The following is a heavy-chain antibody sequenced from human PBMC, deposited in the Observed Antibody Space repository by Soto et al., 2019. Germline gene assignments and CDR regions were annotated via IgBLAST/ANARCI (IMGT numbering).Heavy chain of an antibody. Sequence: QLQLQESGPGLVKPSETLSLTCTVSGGSISSSGYYWGWIRQPPGKRLEWIGSIYYSGSAYYNPPLKCRVTMSVDTSRNQFSLDLTSVTAAVPAIYYCAWQVQRCRTTYDCFYSYMDVWGKGTTVTGSS. J-gene: IGHJ6*03. CDR2: IYYSGSA. CDR1: GGSISSSGYY. V-gene: IGHV4-39*01. CDR3: AWQVQRCRTTYDCFYSYMDV. D-gene: IGHD1-1*01.